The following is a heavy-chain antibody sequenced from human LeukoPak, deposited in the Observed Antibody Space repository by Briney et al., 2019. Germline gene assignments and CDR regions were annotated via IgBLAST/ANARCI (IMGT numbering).Heavy chain of an antibody. V-gene: IGHV4-59*01. J-gene: IGHJ6*02. CDR1: GGSISSYY. CDR2: IYYSGST. CDR3: ARGLSYDFWSGYYPSYYYYYGMDV. D-gene: IGHD3-3*01. Sequence: SETLSLTCTVSGGSISSYYWSWIRQPPGKGLEWIGYIYYSGSTNYNPSPKSRVTISVDTSKNQFSLKLSSVTAADTAVYYCARGLSYDFWSGYYPSYYYYYGMDVWGQGTTVTVSS.